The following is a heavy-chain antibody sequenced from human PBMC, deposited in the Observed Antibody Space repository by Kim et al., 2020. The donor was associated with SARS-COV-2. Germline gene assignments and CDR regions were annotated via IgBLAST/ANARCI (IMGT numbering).Heavy chain of an antibody. Sequence: GGSLRLSCASSGFTFSSYGMNWVRQAPGKGLEWVAVISYDGSNKYYADSVKGRFTISRDNSKNTLYLQMNSLRAEDTAVYYCAKDDSSSCVGCFDSWGQG. CDR1: GFTFSSYG. D-gene: IGHD6-13*01. CDR2: ISYDGSNK. J-gene: IGHJ5*02. CDR3: AKDDSSSCVGCFDS. V-gene: IGHV3-30*18.